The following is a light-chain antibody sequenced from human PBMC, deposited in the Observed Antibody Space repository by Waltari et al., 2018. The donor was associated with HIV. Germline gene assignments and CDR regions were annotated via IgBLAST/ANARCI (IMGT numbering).Light chain of an antibody. CDR1: RSNIGTTY. CDR3: GTWDSSLSAVV. V-gene: IGLV1-51*01. Sequence: QSVLPQPPSVSAAPGQKATISCSGSRSNIGTTYVSWYQQIPGTAPRLVIYDTNDRPSGIPDRFSGSKSGTSATLGITGPQTGDEADYYCGTWDSSLSAVVFGGGTKLTVL. CDR2: DTN. J-gene: IGLJ2*01.